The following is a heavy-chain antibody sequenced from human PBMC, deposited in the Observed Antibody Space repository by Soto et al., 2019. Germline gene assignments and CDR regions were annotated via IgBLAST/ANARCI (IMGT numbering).Heavy chain of an antibody. Sequence: QVQLVESGGGVVQPGRSLRLSCAASGFTFSSYGMHWVRQAPGKGLEWVAVIWYDGSNKYYADSVKGRFTISRDNSKNTLYLHMNSLRAEDTAVYYCARAGLPYCSGGSCLRWFDPWGQGTLVTVSS. J-gene: IGHJ5*02. CDR2: IWYDGSNK. V-gene: IGHV3-33*01. CDR1: GFTFSSYG. D-gene: IGHD2-15*01. CDR3: ARAGLPYCSGGSCLRWFDP.